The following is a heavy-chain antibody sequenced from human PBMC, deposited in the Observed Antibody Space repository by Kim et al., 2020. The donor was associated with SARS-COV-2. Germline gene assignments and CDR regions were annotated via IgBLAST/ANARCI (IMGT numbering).Heavy chain of an antibody. D-gene: IGHD2-8*01. CDR3: AKGLQYCTNGVCYPPPLYYYYYGMDV. Sequence: GGSLRLSCAASGFTFSSYGMHWVRQAPGKGLEWVAVISYDGSNKYYADSVKGRFTISRDNSKNTLYLQMNSLRAEDTAVYYCAKGLQYCTNGVCYPPPLYYYYYGMDVWGQGTTVTVSS. CDR2: ISYDGSNK. V-gene: IGHV3-30*18. J-gene: IGHJ6*02. CDR1: GFTFSSYG.